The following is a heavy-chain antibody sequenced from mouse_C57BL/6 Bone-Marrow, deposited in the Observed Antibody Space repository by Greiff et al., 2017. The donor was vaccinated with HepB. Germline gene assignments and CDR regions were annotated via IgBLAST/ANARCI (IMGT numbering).Heavy chain of an antibody. CDR3: VTGDYDYDGFAY. V-gene: IGHV1-74*01. D-gene: IGHD2-4*01. J-gene: IGHJ3*01. Sequence: QVQLQQPGAELVKPGASVKVSCKASGYTFTSYWMHWVKQRPGQGLEWIGRIHPSDSDTNYNQKFKGKATLTVDKSSSTAYMQLSSLTSEDSAVYYCVTGDYDYDGFAYWGQGTLVTVSA. CDR2: IHPSDSDT. CDR1: GYTFTSYW.